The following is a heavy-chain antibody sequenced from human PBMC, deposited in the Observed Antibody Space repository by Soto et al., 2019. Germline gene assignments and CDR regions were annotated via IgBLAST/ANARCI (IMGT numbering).Heavy chain of an antibody. V-gene: IGHV3-30*19. J-gene: IGHJ3*02. CDR2: ISYDGSNK. D-gene: IGHD3-16*02. CDR3: ARDENFVIWLPREGFDI. CDR1: ESTFSRFD. Sequence: GGDLRLSCATSESTFSRFDMHWVRPAPGKGLEGEAIISYDGSNKYYADSVKGRFTISRDNSKNTMYLQMNCLRADDSAVYYCARDENFVIWLPREGFDIWGQGTMVT.